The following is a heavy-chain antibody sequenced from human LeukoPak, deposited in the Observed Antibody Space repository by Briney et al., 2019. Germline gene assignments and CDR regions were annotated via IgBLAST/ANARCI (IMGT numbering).Heavy chain of an antibody. CDR2: ISSFSTYI. V-gene: IGHV3-21*01. Sequence: GGSLRLSCAASGFTFSSYSMNWVRQAPGKGLEWVSYISSFSTYIYYADSVKGRFTISRDNAKNSLYLQMNSLRAEDTAVYYCARSYYDFWSGFDYWGQGTLVTVSS. J-gene: IGHJ4*02. CDR1: GFTFSSYS. CDR3: ARSYYDFWSGFDY. D-gene: IGHD3-3*01.